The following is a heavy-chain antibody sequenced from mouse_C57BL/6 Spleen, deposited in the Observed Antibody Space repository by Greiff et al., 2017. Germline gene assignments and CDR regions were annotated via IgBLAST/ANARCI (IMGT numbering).Heavy chain of an antibody. CDR1: GYTFTDYN. CDR2: INPNNGGT. Sequence: VQLQQSGPELVKPGASVKIPCKASGYTFTDYNMDWVKQSHGKSLEWIGDINPNNGGTIYNQKFKGKATLTVYKSSSTAYMELRSLTSEDTAVYYCARRGYDYDDAMDYWGQGTSVTVSS. V-gene: IGHV1-18*01. CDR3: ARRGYDYDDAMDY. D-gene: IGHD2-4*01. J-gene: IGHJ4*01.